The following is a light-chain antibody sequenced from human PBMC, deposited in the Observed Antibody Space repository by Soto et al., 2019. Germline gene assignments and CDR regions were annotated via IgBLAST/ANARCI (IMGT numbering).Light chain of an antibody. CDR3: QASDSSTDVV. CDR2: QHS. CDR1: KLGDKY. J-gene: IGLJ2*01. Sequence: SYELTQPPSVSVSPGQTASITCSGAKLGDKYTCWYQQKPGQSPVLVIYQHSQRPSGIPERFSGSNSGNTATLTISGTQAMDEADYYCQASDSSTDVVFGGGTQLTVL. V-gene: IGLV3-1*01.